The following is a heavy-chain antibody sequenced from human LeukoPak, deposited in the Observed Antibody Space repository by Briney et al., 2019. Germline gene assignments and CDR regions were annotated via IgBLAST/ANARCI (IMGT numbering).Heavy chain of an antibody. Sequence: GSLRLSCAASGFPFSDSYMTWVRPAPGKGLEWVSFISNTGDSIYYADSVKGRFTISRDNAKNTLYLQMNSLRAEDTAVYYCAKDGPADYYGSGSYYDYWGQGTLVTVSS. CDR3: AKDGPADYYGSGSYYDY. CDR1: GFPFSDSY. CDR2: ISNTGDSI. V-gene: IGHV3-11*01. D-gene: IGHD3-10*01. J-gene: IGHJ4*02.